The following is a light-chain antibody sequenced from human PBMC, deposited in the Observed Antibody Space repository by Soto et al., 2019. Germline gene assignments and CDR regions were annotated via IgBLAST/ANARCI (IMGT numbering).Light chain of an antibody. Sequence: QSALTQPASVSGSPGQSITISCAGTGSDVGAYNLVSWYQQHPGNAPKLIICEVNTRPSGISNRCSGFKSGDTASLTISGLQAEDEADYFCCSYAGTVAYVFGTGTKLTVL. J-gene: IGLJ1*01. CDR3: CSYAGTVAYV. CDR2: EVN. CDR1: GSDVGAYNL. V-gene: IGLV2-23*02.